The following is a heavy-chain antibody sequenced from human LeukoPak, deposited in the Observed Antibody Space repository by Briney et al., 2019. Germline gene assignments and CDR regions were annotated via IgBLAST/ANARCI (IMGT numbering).Heavy chain of an antibody. CDR1: GFTFSSYS. J-gene: IGHJ4*02. CDR3: AKENPVGGTNYFDY. D-gene: IGHD1-26*01. Sequence: GGSLRLSCAASGFTFSSYSMNWLRQAPGKVLEWVSAITGGGDSIYYADSVKGRFTISRDNSKNTLYLQMNTLRAEDRAVYYCAKENPVGGTNYFDYWGQGTLVTVAS. CDR2: ITGGGDSI. V-gene: IGHV3-23*01.